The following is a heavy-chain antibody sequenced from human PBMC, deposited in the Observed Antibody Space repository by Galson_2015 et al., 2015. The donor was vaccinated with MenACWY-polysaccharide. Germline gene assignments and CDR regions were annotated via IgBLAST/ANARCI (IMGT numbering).Heavy chain of an antibody. CDR3: ARDVETKGGRTDY. CDR1: GFTFTSYS. CDR2: ISTTGSNI. V-gene: IGHV3-48*02. J-gene: IGHJ4*02. D-gene: IGHD1-1*01. Sequence: SLRLSCAASGFTFTSYSMNWVRQAPGKGLEWVAYISTTGSNIYYADSVKGRFTISRDNARESLYLQMSSLGDEDTAVYYCARDVETKGGRTDYWGQGTLVTVSS.